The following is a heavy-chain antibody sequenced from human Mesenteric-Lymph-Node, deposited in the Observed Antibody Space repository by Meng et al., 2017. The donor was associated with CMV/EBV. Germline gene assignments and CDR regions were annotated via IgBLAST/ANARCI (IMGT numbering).Heavy chain of an antibody. V-gene: IGHV3-64*01. D-gene: IGHD1/OR15-1a*01. CDR3: ARAGRTDAFDI. CDR2: ISSNGGST. J-gene: IGHJ3*02. Sequence: CAASGFTFSSYAMHWVRQAPGKGLEYVSAISSNGGSTYYANSVKGRFTISRDNSKNTLYLQMGSLRAEDMAVYYCARAGRTDAFDIWGQGTMVTVSS. CDR1: GFTFSSYA.